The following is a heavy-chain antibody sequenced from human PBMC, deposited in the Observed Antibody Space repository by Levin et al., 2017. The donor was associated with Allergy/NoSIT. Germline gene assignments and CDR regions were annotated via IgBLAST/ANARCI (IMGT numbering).Heavy chain of an antibody. J-gene: IGHJ4*02. CDR3: ARDRQYGDYGLDY. Sequence: LSLPCAASGFTFSSYIMHWVRQAPGKGLEWVAVISYDGRNKYYAGSMKGRFSISRDNSENTLYLQMNSLRAEDTAVYYCARDRQYGDYGLDYWGQGPLVSVSS. CDR2: ISYDGRNK. D-gene: IGHD4-17*01. CDR1: GFTFSSYI. V-gene: IGHV3-30*03.